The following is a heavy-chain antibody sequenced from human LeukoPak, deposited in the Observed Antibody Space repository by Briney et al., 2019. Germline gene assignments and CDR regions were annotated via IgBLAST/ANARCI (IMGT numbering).Heavy chain of an antibody. V-gene: IGHV3-11*04. CDR2: INSSGSII. J-gene: IGHJ4*02. CDR1: GGSISTYY. Sequence: LSLTCTVSGGSISTYYWSWIRQAPGKGLEWVSYINSSGSIIYYADSVKGRFTISRDNAKNSLYLQMNSLRAEDTAVYYCAREGRDCSSTSCYLDYWGQGTLVTVSS. D-gene: IGHD2-2*01. CDR3: AREGRDCSSTSCYLDY.